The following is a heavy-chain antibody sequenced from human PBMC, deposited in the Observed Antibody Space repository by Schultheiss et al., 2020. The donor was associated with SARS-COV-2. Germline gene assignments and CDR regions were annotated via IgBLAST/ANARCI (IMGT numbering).Heavy chain of an antibody. D-gene: IGHD6-13*01. CDR1: GGTFSSYA. V-gene: IGHV1-18*01. J-gene: IGHJ4*02. CDR3: ARGLPYSSSWYYGY. CDR2: ISAYNGNT. Sequence: ASVKVSCKASGGTFSSYAISWVRQAPGQGLEWMGWISAYNGNTNYAQKLQGRVTMTTDTSTSTAYMELSRLRSDDTAVYYCARGLPYSSSWYYGYWGQGTLVTVSS.